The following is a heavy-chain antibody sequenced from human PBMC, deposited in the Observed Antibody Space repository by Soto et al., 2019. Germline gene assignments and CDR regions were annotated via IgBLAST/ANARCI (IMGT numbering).Heavy chain of an antibody. CDR3: ATRSIAVAGTVDAFDI. V-gene: IGHV5-51*01. Sequence: GESLKISCKGSGYSFTSYWIGWVRQMPGKGLEWMGIIYPGDSDTRYSPSFQGQVTISADKSISTAYLQWSSLKASDTAMYYCATRSIAVAGTVDAFDIWGQGTMVTV. CDR2: IYPGDSDT. J-gene: IGHJ3*02. D-gene: IGHD6-19*01. CDR1: GYSFTSYW.